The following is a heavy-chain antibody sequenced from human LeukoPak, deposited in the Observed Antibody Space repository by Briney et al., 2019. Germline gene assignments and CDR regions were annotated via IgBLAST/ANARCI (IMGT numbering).Heavy chain of an antibody. D-gene: IGHD3/OR15-3a*01. CDR2: ISYDGSNK. Sequence: GRSLRLSCAASGFTFSSYGMHWVRQAPGKGLEWVAVISYDGSNKYYADSVKGRFTISRDNSKNTLYLQMNSLRAEDTAVYYCAKVKGLDPYVFIDYWGQGTLVTVSS. CDR1: GFTFSSYG. J-gene: IGHJ4*02. CDR3: AKVKGLDPYVFIDY. V-gene: IGHV3-30*18.